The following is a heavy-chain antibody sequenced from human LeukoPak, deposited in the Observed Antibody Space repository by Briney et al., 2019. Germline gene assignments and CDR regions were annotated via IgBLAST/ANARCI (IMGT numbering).Heavy chain of an antibody. Sequence: GGSLRLSCAASRFTFSSYSMNWVRQAPGKGLEWVSSIGSSSSYIYYADSVKGRFTISRDNAKNSLYLQMNSLRAEDTAVYYCARGFGWVAAAGPFDYWGQGTLVTVSS. CDR2: IGSSSSYI. CDR1: RFTFSSYS. CDR3: ARGFGWVAAAGPFDY. V-gene: IGHV3-21*01. J-gene: IGHJ4*02. D-gene: IGHD6-13*01.